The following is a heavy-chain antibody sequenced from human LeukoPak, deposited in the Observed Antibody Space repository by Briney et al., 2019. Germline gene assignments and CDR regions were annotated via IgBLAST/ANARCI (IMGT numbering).Heavy chain of an antibody. J-gene: IGHJ6*03. D-gene: IGHD4-23*01. CDR3: ARSPMTTVVYYYYYYMDV. CDR1: GDSVSSNSAA. V-gene: IGHV6-1*01. CDR2: TYNRSKWYN. Sequence: SQTLSLTCAISGDSVSSNSAAWNWIRQSPSRGLEWLGWTYNRSKWYNDYAVSVKGRITINPDTSKTQFSLQLNSGTPEDTAVYYCARSPMTTVVYYYYYYMDVWGKGTTVTVSS.